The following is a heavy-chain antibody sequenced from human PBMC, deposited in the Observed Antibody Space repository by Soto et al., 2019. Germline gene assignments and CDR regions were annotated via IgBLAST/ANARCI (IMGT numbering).Heavy chain of an antibody. CDR1: GFTFSSYG. CDR2: ISDDGSNK. CDR3: AKEWVYDTSGWSFDY. V-gene: IGHV3-30*18. Sequence: QVQLVESGGGVVQPGRSLRLSCAASGFTFSSYGMHWVRQAPGKGLEWVAVISDDGSNKYYADSLKGRFTISRDNSKNTLYLQMNSLRAEDTAVYYCAKEWVYDTSGWSFDYWCQGTLVTVSS. D-gene: IGHD3-22*01. J-gene: IGHJ4*02.